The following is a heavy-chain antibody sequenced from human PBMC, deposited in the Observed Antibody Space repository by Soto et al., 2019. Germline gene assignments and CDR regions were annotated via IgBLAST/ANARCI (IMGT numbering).Heavy chain of an antibody. CDR3: ARVALGYDYADV. Sequence: SVKVSCKAFGYTCNGFYMHWVLQSPGQGLDWMGVINPSGDGTSYAQKFQGRVTMTRGTSTSTVYMELSSLRSEDTAVYYCARVALGYDYADVWGQGTTVTVSS. V-gene: IGHV1-46*02. D-gene: IGHD4-17*01. J-gene: IGHJ6*02. CDR1: GYTCNGFY. CDR2: INPSGDGT.